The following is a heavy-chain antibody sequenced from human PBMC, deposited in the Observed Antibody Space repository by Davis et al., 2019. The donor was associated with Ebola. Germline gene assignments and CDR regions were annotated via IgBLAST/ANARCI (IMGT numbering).Heavy chain of an antibody. CDR3: ARAMVIPAAISPYYYYGMDV. J-gene: IGHJ6*02. D-gene: IGHD2-2*01. CDR1: GFTFSDYY. V-gene: IGHV3-11*01. Sequence: GESLKISCAASGFTFSDYYMSWIRQAPGKGLEWVSYISSSGSTIYYADSVKGRFTISRDNAKNSLYLQMNSLRAEDTAVYYCARAMVIPAAISPYYYYGMDVWGQGTTVTVSS. CDR2: ISSSGSTI.